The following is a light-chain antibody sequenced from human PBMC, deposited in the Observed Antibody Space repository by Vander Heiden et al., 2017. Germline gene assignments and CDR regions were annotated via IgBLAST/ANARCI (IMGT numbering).Light chain of an antibody. J-gene: IGKJ1*01. CDR2: WAS. Sequence: IVLTQSPDPLPVSLGGRATINCTSSQSVLKNSNNKNYLSWYQVKPGQPPKLLIYWASTRESGVPDRFSGSESGTDFSLTISSLQAEDVAVYYCHQYYTTPRTFGQGTKLEI. V-gene: IGKV4-1*01. CDR1: QSVLKNSNNKNY. CDR3: HQYYTTPRT.